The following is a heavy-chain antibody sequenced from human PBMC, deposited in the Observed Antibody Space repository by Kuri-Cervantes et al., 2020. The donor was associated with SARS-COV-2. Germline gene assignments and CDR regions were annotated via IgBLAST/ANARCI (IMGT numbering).Heavy chain of an antibody. CDR1: GASISSDDYY. Sequence: SETLSLTCAVSGASISSDDYYWSWIRQPPGKGLEWIGYIYYSGSTNYNRSLKSRVTMSVDTSKNQFSLKLSSVTAADTAVYYCARGTYYYYGMDVWGQGTTVTVSS. CDR2: IYYSGST. J-gene: IGHJ6*02. V-gene: IGHV4-30-4*01. D-gene: IGHD1-7*01. CDR3: ARGTYYYYGMDV.